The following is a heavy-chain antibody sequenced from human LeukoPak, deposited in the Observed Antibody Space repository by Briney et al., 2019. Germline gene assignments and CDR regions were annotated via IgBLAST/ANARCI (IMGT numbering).Heavy chain of an antibody. CDR3: ARGKYSSFDI. Sequence: SQTLSLTCDISGDSLFTNGVAWHWIRQSPSRGLEWLGRTYYRSKLSFEYALSVKSRISINADTSKNQFSLQLSSVTPEDTAVYYCARGKYSSFDIWGQGTLVTVSS. V-gene: IGHV6-1*01. D-gene: IGHD6-13*01. CDR2: TYYRSKLSF. J-gene: IGHJ4*02. CDR1: GDSLFTNGVA.